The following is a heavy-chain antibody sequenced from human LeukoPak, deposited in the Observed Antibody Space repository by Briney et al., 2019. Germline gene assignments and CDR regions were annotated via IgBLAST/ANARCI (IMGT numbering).Heavy chain of an antibody. Sequence: ASVKVSCKASGYTFTSYDINWVRQATGQGLEWMGWMNPNSGNTGYAQKFQGRVTMTRNTSISTAYMELSSLRSEDTAVYYCAADYDSSGYYGYWGQETLVTVSS. D-gene: IGHD3-22*01. CDR3: AADYDSSGYYGY. V-gene: IGHV1-8*01. CDR2: MNPNSGNT. CDR1: GYTFTSYD. J-gene: IGHJ4*02.